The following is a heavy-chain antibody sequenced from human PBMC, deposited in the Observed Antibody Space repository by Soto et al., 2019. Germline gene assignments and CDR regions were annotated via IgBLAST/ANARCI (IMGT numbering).Heavy chain of an antibody. J-gene: IGHJ4*02. D-gene: IGHD3-10*01. V-gene: IGHV4-30-2*01. CDR3: ARAMLVRGVGFDY. CDR1: GVSISSGGYS. Sequence: TLSLTGAVSGVSISSGGYSWSWIRQPPGKGLEWIGYIYHSGSTYYNPSLKSRVTISVDRSKNQFSLKLSSVTAADKAVYYCARAMLVRGVGFDYWGQGTPVTVSS. CDR2: IYHSGST.